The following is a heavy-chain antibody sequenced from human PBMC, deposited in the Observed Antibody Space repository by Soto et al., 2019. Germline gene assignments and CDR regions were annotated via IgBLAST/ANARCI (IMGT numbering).Heavy chain of an antibody. Sequence: PGESLTSTCTGSGYSFTRYWIAWVRQMPGKGLEWMGIIYLSDSDTRYSPSFQGRVTISADKSISTAYLQWSSLKASDTAMYYCARYSSGWPYYFDYWGQGTLVTVSS. CDR3: ARYSSGWPYYFDY. CDR1: GYSFTRYW. J-gene: IGHJ4*02. D-gene: IGHD6-19*01. V-gene: IGHV5-51*01. CDR2: IYLSDSDT.